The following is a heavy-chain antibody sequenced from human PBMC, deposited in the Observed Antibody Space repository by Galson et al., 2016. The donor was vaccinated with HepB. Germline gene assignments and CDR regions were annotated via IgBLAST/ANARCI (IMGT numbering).Heavy chain of an antibody. J-gene: IGHJ4*02. CDR1: GFTLSDYW. Sequence: SLRLSCAASGFTLSDYWMNWVRQTPGKGLVWVSHLNPAGTNTAYADSVKGRFTFSRDNAKNTLYLQMDSLRVEATAVYYCVRDGAGRTTYDSWGQGTLVTVSS. CDR2: LNPAGTNT. V-gene: IGHV3-74*01. CDR3: VRDGAGRTTYDS. D-gene: IGHD1-1*01.